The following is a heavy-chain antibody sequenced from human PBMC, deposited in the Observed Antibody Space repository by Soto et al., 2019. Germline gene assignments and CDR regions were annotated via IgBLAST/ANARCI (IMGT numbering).Heavy chain of an antibody. CDR1: GGTFSSYA. Sequence: QVPLVQSGAEVKKPGSSVSVSCKASGGTFSSYAIHWVRQAPGQGLEWMGGIIPMYGPAKYAQRFQGTVTITVYESTTNVYMQLTTLTSQDTAVYYCARVTSMVRGVIDNWFDPWGHGTLVTVSS. CDR3: ARVTSMVRGVIDNWFDP. V-gene: IGHV1-69*19. J-gene: IGHJ5*02. CDR2: IIPMYGPA. D-gene: IGHD3-10*01.